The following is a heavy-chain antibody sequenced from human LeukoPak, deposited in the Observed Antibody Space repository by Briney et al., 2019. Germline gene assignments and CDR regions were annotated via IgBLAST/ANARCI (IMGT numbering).Heavy chain of an antibody. J-gene: IGHJ4*02. CDR2: IYHSGST. CDR3: ARAVTTGLDYFDY. D-gene: IGHD4-17*01. CDR1: GGSISSSNW. Sequence: SETLSLTCAVSGGSISSSNWWSWVRQPPGKGLEWIGEIYHSGSTNYNPSLKSRVTISVDTSRNQFSLKMNSVTAADTALYYCARAVTTGLDYFDYWGQGALVTVSS. V-gene: IGHV4-4*02.